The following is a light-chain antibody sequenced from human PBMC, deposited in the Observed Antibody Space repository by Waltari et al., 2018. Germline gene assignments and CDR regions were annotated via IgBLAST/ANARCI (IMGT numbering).Light chain of an antibody. CDR1: VGVLSSSNNKNY. CDR2: WAS. CDR3: QQYYSTLYT. Sequence: DIILQMSGDSVAGCVGERAPFNCKSRVGVLSSSNNKNYLAWYQQKPGQPPKVLIYWASTRESGVPDRFSGSGSGTDFTLTISSLHAEDVAVYYCQQYYSTLYTFGQGTKLEIK. J-gene: IGKJ2*01. V-gene: IGKV4-1*01.